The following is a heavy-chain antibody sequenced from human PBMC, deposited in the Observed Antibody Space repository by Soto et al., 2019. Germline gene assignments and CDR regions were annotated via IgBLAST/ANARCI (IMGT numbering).Heavy chain of an antibody. J-gene: IGHJ4*02. CDR1: GFTISNYW. Sequence: PGGSLRLSCAASGFTISNYWMHWVRQAPGKGLVWVSRINGDGSSTSYADSVKGRFTISRDNSKNTLYLQMNSLRAEDTAVYYCARGLAKNYYDSSGFLYWGQGTLVTVSS. CDR2: INGDGSST. CDR3: ARGLAKNYYDSSGFLY. D-gene: IGHD3-22*01. V-gene: IGHV3-74*01.